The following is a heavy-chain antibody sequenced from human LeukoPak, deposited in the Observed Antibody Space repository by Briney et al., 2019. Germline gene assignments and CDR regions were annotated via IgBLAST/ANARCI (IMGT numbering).Heavy chain of an antibody. CDR1: GFTVSSNY. CDR2: IYSGGST. J-gene: IGHJ6*02. D-gene: IGHD3-10*01. Sequence: GGSLRLSCAASGFTVSSNYMSWVRQAPGKGLEWVSVIYSGGSTYYADSVKGRFTISRDNSKNTLYLQMNSLRAEDMAVYYCARGRMSGYYYYGMDVWGQGTTVTVSS. V-gene: IGHV3-66*01. CDR3: ARGRMSGYYYYGMDV.